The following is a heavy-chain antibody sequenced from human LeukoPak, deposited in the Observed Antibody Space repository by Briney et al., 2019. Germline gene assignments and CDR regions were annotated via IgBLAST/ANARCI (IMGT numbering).Heavy chain of an antibody. CDR2: ISYDGSTK. J-gene: IGHJ4*02. Sequence: GGSLRLSCAASGFTFRSYAMHWVRQAPGKGLEWVAVISYDGSTKYYADSVKGRFTISRDNSKNTLYLQMNSLRVEDTAVYYCATLQENWGQGTLVSVSS. CDR1: GFTFRSYA. V-gene: IGHV3-30-3*01. CDR3: ATLQEN.